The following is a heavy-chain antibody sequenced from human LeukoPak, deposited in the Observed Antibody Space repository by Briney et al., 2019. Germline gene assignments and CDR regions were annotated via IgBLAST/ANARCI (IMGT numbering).Heavy chain of an antibody. Sequence: PGGSLRLSCAASGFTFSSYSMNWVRQAPGKGLEWVSYISSSSSTIYYADSVKGRFTISRDNAKNSLYLQMNSLRAEDTAVYYCARGFAVRGEATYFDYWGQGTLVTVSS. CDR2: ISSSSSTI. D-gene: IGHD3-10*01. V-gene: IGHV3-48*04. CDR1: GFTFSSYS. J-gene: IGHJ4*02. CDR3: ARGFAVRGEATYFDY.